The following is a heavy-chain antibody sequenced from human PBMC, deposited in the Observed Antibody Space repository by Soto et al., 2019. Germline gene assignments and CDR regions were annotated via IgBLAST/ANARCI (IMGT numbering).Heavy chain of an antibody. CDR1: GGSISIGGYS. J-gene: IGHJ3*02. Sequence: PSETLSLTCAVSGGSISIGGYSWSWIGQPPGKGLEWIGYIYHSGSTYYNPSLKSRVTISVDRSKKQFSLKLSSVTAADKAVYYCAREVSSEYALDIWGQGTMVTVSS. V-gene: IGHV4-30-2*01. CDR2: IYHSGST. CDR3: AREVSSEYALDI. D-gene: IGHD6-25*01.